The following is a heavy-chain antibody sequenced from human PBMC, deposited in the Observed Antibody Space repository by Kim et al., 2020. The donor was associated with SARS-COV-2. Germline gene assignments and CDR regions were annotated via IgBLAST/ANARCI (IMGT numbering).Heavy chain of an antibody. D-gene: IGHD6-13*01. CDR3: ARPVYSSSWYWFDP. V-gene: IGHV4-39*01. Sequence: NPHLKSLVTLSVATSKTQFTLRLSSVTAADTAVYYCARPVYSSSWYWFDPWGQGTLVTVSS. J-gene: IGHJ5*02.